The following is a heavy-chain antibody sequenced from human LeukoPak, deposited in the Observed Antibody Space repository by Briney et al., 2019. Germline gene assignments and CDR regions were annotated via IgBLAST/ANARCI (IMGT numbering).Heavy chain of an antibody. CDR1: GFTFSSYW. Sequence: GGSLRLSCAASGFTFSSYWMSWVRQAPGKGLEWVANIKQDGSEKYYVDSVKGRFTIPRDNSKNTLYLQMNSLRAEDTAVYYCARLPHTQDYYGMDVWGQGTTVTVSS. V-gene: IGHV3-7*01. CDR3: ARLPHTQDYYGMDV. J-gene: IGHJ6*02. CDR2: IKQDGSEK.